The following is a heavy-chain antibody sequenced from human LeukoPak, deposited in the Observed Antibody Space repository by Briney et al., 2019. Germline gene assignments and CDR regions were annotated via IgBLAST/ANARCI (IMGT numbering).Heavy chain of an antibody. Sequence: ASVKVSCKASGYTFTGYYMHWVRQAPGQGLEWMGWINPNSGGTNYAQKFQGRATMTRDTAISTAYLELSRLRSDDTAVYYCARGADRLLWFGEGGQYYFDYWPQGTLVRVSS. CDR1: GYTFTGYY. J-gene: IGHJ4*02. CDR2: INPNSGGT. V-gene: IGHV1-2*02. D-gene: IGHD3-10*01. CDR3: ARGADRLLWFGEGGQYYFDY.